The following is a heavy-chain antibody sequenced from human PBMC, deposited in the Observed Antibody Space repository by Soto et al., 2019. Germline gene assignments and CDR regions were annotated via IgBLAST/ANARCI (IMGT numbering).Heavy chain of an antibody. D-gene: IGHD3-10*01. CDR1: GYSFTSYG. CDR3: ARDNGFGESDV. J-gene: IGHJ6*02. CDR2: ISAYNGNT. V-gene: IGHV1-18*01. Sequence: QVQLVQSGAEVKKPGASVKVSCKASGYSFTSYGISWVRQAPGQGLEWMGWISAYNGNTNYALKLQGRVTMITDTFTSTGYMELRSLRSDDRAVYYCARDNGFGESDVWGQGTTVTVSS.